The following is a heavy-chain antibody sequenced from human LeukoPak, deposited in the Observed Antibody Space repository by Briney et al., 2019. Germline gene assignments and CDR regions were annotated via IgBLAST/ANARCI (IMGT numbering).Heavy chain of an antibody. D-gene: IGHD6-13*01. Sequence: GSSVKVSCKASGATLSGFAISWVRQAPGQGLEWMGRIIPTFGTANYAQKFQGRVTITTDESTSTAYMELSSLRSEDTAVYYCARGYMAAELDYWGQGTLVTVSS. V-gene: IGHV1-69*05. CDR2: IIPTFGTA. CDR1: GATLSGFA. J-gene: IGHJ4*02. CDR3: ARGYMAAELDY.